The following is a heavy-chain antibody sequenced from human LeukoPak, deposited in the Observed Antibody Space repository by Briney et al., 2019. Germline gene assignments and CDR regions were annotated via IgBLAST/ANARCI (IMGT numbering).Heavy chain of an antibody. V-gene: IGHV1-2*02. J-gene: IGHJ4*02. CDR2: INPNSGGT. CDR1: GGTFSSYA. CDR3: ARILIPAAMEYYFDY. D-gene: IGHD2-2*01. Sequence: GASVKVSCKASGGTFSSYAISWVRQAPGQGLEWMGWINPNSGGTNYAQKFQGRVTMTRDTSISTVYMELSRLRSDDTAVYYCARILIPAAMEYYFDYWGQGTLVTVSS.